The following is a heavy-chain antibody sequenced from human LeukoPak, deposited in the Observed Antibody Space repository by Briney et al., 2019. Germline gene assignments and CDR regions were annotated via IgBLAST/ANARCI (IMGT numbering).Heavy chain of an antibody. D-gene: IGHD3-10*01. V-gene: IGHV3-30*18. CDR1: GFTFSSYD. CDR3: AKEEHHDSGTYDY. J-gene: IGHJ4*02. Sequence: GRSLRLSCSAAGFTFSSYDMHWVGRAPGKGLEWVAFISDDGGTKHFADFVKGRFTISRDNSKNTLYLQMNSLTAEDTAVFYCAKEEHHDSGTYDYWVQGTLVTVSS. CDR2: ISDDGGTK.